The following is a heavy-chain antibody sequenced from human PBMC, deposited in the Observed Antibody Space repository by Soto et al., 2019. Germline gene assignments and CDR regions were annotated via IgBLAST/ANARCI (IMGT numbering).Heavy chain of an antibody. D-gene: IGHD6-19*01. J-gene: IGHJ6*02. CDR1: GYTFINYY. V-gene: IGHV1-46*01. CDR3: ARGRAVAGTGIGVGYYYGMDV. Sequence: QVQLVQSGAEVKKPGASVKVSCKASGYTFINYYMHWVRQAPGQGLEWMGIINPGGGSVSYAQKFQGGVTMTRVTSTSTVYMELSSLRSEDTVVYYGARGRAVAGTGIGVGYYYGMDVWGQGTTVTVSS. CDR2: INPGGGSV.